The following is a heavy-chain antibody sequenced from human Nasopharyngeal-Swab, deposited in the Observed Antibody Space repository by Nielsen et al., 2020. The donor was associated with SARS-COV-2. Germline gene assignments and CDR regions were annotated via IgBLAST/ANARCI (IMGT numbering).Heavy chain of an antibody. CDR3: ARDLDSSGYYPNWFDP. CDR2: INPSGGST. V-gene: IGHV1-46*01. D-gene: IGHD3-22*01. Sequence: VRQAPGQGLEWMGIINPSGGSTSYAQKFQGRVTMTRDTSTSTVYMEPSSLRSEDTAVYYCARDLDSSGYYPNWFDPWGQGTLVTVSS. J-gene: IGHJ5*02.